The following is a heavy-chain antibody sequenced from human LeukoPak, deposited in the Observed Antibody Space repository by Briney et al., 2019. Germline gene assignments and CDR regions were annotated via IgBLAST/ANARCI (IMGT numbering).Heavy chain of an antibody. CDR2: IKQDGSEK. D-gene: IGHD1-1*01. CDR1: GFTFSSYW. V-gene: IGHV3-7*01. Sequence: GGSLRLSCAASGFTFSSYWMSWARQAPGKGLEWVANIKQDGSEKYYVDSVKGRFTISRDNAKNSLYLQMNSLRAEDTAVYYCARDPRRPMAGTSGWGQGTLVTVSS. CDR3: ARDPRRPMAGTSG. J-gene: IGHJ4*02.